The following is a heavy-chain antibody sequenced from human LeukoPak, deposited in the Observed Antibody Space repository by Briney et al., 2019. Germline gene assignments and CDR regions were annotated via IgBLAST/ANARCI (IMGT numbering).Heavy chain of an antibody. V-gene: IGHV1-2*02. CDR3: ARLSTPNLYYFDY. J-gene: IGHJ4*02. CDR2: INPNSGVT. Sequence: ASVTVSFKASGYTFPGYYMHWVRQAPGQGLEWMGWINPNSGVTYYAQKFQGRVSMTRDTSISTAYMEVSRLRSDDSALYYCARLSTPNLYYFDYWGQGTLVTVSS. CDR1: GYTFPGYY. D-gene: IGHD3-16*02.